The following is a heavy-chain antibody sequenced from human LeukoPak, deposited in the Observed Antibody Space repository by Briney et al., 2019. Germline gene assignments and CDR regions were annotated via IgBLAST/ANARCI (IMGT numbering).Heavy chain of an antibody. V-gene: IGHV4-34*01. D-gene: IGHD2-8*01. J-gene: IGHJ6*02. CDR2: INHSGST. CDR3: ARGRVLMVYAILNYYYGMDV. Sequence: PSETLSLTCAVYGGSFSGYYWSWIRQPPGKGLEWIGEINHSGSTNYNPSLKSRFTISGDTSKNQFSLKLSSVTAADTAVYYCARGRVLMVYAILNYYYGMDVWGQGTTVTVSS. CDR1: GGSFSGYY.